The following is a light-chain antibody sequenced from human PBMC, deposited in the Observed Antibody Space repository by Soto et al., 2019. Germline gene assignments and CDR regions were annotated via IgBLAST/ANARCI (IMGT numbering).Light chain of an antibody. CDR1: QSVSSSY. V-gene: IGKV3-20*01. Sequence: EIVLTQSPGTLSLSPGERATLSCRASQSVSSSYLAWYQQKPGQAPRPLIYGASSRATGIPDRFSSSGSGTDFNLTISRLEPEDFAVYYCQQYGSSPPTFGPGTKVDIK. J-gene: IGKJ3*01. CDR3: QQYGSSPPT. CDR2: GAS.